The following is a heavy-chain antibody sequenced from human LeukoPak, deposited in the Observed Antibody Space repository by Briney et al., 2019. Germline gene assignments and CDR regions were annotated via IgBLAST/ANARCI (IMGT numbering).Heavy chain of an antibody. D-gene: IGHD3-10*01. CDR3: ARFYGRFGESYFDY. V-gene: IGHV4-4*07. CDR2: IYTTGST. J-gene: IGHJ4*02. CDR1: GDSISTYY. Sequence: SETLSLTCTVSGDSISTYYWSWIRQPAGKGLEWIGRIYTTGSTNYNPSLKSRVTISVDTSKNQFSLKLSSVTAADTAVYYCARFYGRFGESYFDYWGQGTLVTVSS.